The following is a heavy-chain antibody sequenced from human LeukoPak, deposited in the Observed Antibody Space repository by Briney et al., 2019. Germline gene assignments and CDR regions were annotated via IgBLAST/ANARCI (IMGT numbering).Heavy chain of an antibody. J-gene: IGHJ3*02. Sequence: PSETLPLTCTASGGSISSHYWSWIREPPGKGLEWIGYIYYSGSTNYNPSLKSRVTISVDTSKNQFSLKLSSVTAADTAVYYCARGRGRYDYVWGSYRPDDAFDIWGQGTMVTVSS. V-gene: IGHV4-59*11. D-gene: IGHD3-16*02. CDR3: ARGRGRYDYVWGSYRPDDAFDI. CDR1: GGSISSHY. CDR2: IYYSGST.